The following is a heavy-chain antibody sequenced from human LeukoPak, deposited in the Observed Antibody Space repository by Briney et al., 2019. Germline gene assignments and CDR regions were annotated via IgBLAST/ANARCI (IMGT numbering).Heavy chain of an antibody. J-gene: IGHJ6*03. CDR3: ARGRNFYYYYMDV. V-gene: IGHV4-59*01. CDR2: IYYSGST. Sequence: PSETLSLTCAVSGGSISSYYWSWIRQPPGKGLEWIGYIYYSGSTNYNPSLKSRVTISVDTSKNQFSLKLSSVTAADTAVYYCARGRNFYYYYMDVWGKGTTVTVSS. CDR1: GGSISSYY.